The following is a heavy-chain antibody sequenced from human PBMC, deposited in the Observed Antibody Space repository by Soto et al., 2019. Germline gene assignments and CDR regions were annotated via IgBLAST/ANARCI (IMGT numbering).Heavy chain of an antibody. CDR3: VRERGLSSFYGMDV. CDR2: ITSSSGHI. J-gene: IGHJ6*02. Sequence: PGGSLRLSCGASGFTLTTYTMNWVRQASGKGLEWVSSITSSSGHIYYADSVKGRFTISRDNARNSLYLQMNSLRAEDTAVYYCVRERGLSSFYGMDVWGQGTTVTVSS. CDR1: GFTLTTYT. D-gene: IGHD3-10*01. V-gene: IGHV3-21*01.